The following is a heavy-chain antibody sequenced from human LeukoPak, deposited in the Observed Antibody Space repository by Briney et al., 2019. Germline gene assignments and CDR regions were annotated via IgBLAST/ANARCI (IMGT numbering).Heavy chain of an antibody. Sequence: PGGSLRLSCAASGFTFSSYAMGWVRQAPGKGLEWVSAISGIGGSTSYADSVKGRFTISRDNCKNTLYLQMNNLRAEDTAIYYCAKAANYDILTGYYLDYWGQGTLVTVSS. V-gene: IGHV3-23*01. CDR1: GFTFSSYA. CDR3: AKAANYDILTGYYLDY. D-gene: IGHD3-9*01. CDR2: ISGIGGST. J-gene: IGHJ4*02.